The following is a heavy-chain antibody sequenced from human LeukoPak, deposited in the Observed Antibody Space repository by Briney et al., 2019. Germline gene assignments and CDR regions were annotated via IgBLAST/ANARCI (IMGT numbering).Heavy chain of an antibody. CDR3: AREVYGMDV. V-gene: IGHV4-59*01. Sequence: SETLSLTCTVSGGSISSYYWSWIRQPPGKGLEWIGYVYYSGSTNYNPSLKSRVTISVDTSKNQFSLKLSSVTAADTAVYYCAREVYGMDVWGQGTTVTVSS. CDR1: GGSISSYY. CDR2: VYYSGST. J-gene: IGHJ6*02.